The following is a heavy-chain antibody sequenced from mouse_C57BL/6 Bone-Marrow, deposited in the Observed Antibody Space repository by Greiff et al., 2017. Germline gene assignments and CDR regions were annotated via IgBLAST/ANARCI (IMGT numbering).Heavy chain of an antibody. J-gene: IGHJ3*01. V-gene: IGHV1-55*01. Sequence: QVQLKQPGAELVKPGASVKMSCKASGYTFTSYWITWVKQRPGQGLEWIGDIYPGSGSTNYNEKFKSKATLTVDTSSSTAYMQLSSLTSEDSAVYYCARWADGYYGRAYWGQGTLVTVSA. D-gene: IGHD1-1*01. CDR2: IYPGSGST. CDR1: GYTFTSYW. CDR3: ARWADGYYGRAY.